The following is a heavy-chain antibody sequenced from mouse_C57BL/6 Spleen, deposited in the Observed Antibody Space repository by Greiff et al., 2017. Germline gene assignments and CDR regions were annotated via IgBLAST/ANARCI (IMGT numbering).Heavy chain of an antibody. J-gene: IGHJ4*01. D-gene: IGHD1-1*01. V-gene: IGHV1-42*01. CDR1: GYSSPGYY. CDR3: ARYPYGSSFYYAMDY. Sequence: EVQLQQSGPELVKPGASVKISCRASGYSSPGYYMNWVRQSPEKSLEWMGEINPSTVGTTYNQKFKAKATLTVDKSSSTAYMQLKSLTSEDSAVYYCARYPYGSSFYYAMDYWGQGTSVTVSS. CDR2: INPSTVGT.